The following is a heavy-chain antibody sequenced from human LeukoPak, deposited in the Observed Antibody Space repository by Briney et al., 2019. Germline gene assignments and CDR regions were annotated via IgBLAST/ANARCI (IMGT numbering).Heavy chain of an antibody. D-gene: IGHD5-18*01. Sequence: GGSLRLSCAASGFTFSTYWVHWVRQAPGKGLVWVSRINPDGSRTDYADSVKGRFTISRDNAKNTLYLQMNSLRAEDTAVYYCARVRYSYGFGFDYWGQGTLVTVSS. CDR1: GFTFSTYW. V-gene: IGHV3-74*01. CDR2: INPDGSRT. J-gene: IGHJ4*02. CDR3: ARVRYSYGFGFDY.